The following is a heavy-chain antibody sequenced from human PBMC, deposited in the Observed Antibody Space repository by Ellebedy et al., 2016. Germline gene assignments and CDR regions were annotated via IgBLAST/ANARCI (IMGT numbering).Heavy chain of an antibody. V-gene: IGHV3-30*03. CDR2: ISYDGSNK. D-gene: IGHD6-13*01. CDR3: ARDWTRIAAAGVAYGMDV. CDR1: GFTFSSYG. J-gene: IGHJ6*02. Sequence: GGSLRLSXAASGFTFSSYGMHWVRQAPGKGLEWVAVISYDGSNKYYADSVKGRFTISRDNSKNTLYLQMNSLRAEDTAVYYCARDWTRIAAAGVAYGMDVWGQGTTVTVSS.